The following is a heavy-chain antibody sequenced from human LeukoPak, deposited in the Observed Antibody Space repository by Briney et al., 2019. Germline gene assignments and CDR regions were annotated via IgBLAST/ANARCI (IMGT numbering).Heavy chain of an antibody. J-gene: IGHJ6*03. V-gene: IGHV3-66*01. D-gene: IGHD6-13*01. CDR2: IYSGGST. CDR1: GFTVSSNY. CDR3: ARSAAGPYYYYMDV. Sequence: GGSLRLSCAASGFTVSSNYMSWVRQAPGKGLEWVSVIYSGGSTYYADSVKGRFTISRDNSKNTLYLQMNSLRAEDTAVYYCARSAAGPYYYYMDVWGKGTTVTISS.